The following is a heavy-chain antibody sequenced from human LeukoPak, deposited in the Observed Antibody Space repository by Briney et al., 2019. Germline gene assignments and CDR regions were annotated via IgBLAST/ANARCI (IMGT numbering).Heavy chain of an antibody. J-gene: IGHJ4*02. CDR1: GFTFSSYS. D-gene: IGHD3-22*01. V-gene: IGHV3-21*01. CDR2: ISSSGASI. CDR3: APICSSGNCFQTRFDY. Sequence: GGCLRLSCAASGFTFSSYSMNWVRQAPGKGLEWVSFISSSGASIYYADSVKGRFTVSRDNAKNSLYLQMNSLGVEDTAMYYCAPICSSGNCFQTRFDYWGQGTLVTVSS.